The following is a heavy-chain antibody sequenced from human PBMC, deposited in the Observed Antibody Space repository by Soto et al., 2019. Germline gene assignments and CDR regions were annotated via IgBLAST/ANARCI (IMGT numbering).Heavy chain of an antibody. CDR2: ISGSGGDT. CDR3: AKDAGRGGGSAFDC. J-gene: IGHJ4*02. Sequence: EVQLLDSGGGFVQPGGSLRLSCAASGFIFSNYAMSWVRQAPGKGLEWVSAISGSGGDTFYVGSVKGRFTISRDNSKNTLSLQMNSLRAEDTATYYCAKDAGRGGGSAFDCWGQGTLVTVSS. CDR1: GFIFSNYA. D-gene: IGHD2-2*01. V-gene: IGHV3-23*01.